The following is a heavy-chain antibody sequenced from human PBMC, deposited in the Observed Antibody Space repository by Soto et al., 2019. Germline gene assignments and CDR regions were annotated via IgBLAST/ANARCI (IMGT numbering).Heavy chain of an antibody. J-gene: IGHJ4*02. CDR2: IYYDGSNK. CDR3: ARGSFGKGVTNDY. Sequence: QVQLVESGGDVVQPGTSLRLSCTGSGYNFGGYAMYWVRQRPGKGLEWVAVIYYDGSNKYYTDSVKGRFTISRDNSKNTLYLQMNSLRPEDTAVFYCARGSFGKGVTNDYWAREPWSQSPQ. CDR1: GYNFGGYA. D-gene: IGHD2-15*01. V-gene: IGHV3-30-3*01.